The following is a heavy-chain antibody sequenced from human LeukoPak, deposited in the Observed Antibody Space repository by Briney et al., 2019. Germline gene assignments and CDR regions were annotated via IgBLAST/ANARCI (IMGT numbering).Heavy chain of an antibody. CDR3: ARDRAAFGVVQVGY. CDR2: INSDGTNT. D-gene: IGHD3-3*01. CDR1: TFTFSRYW. V-gene: IGHV3-74*01. Sequence: GGSLRLSCAASTFTFSRYWMLWVRQAPGKGLVWVSRINSDGTNTYYADSVKGTFTISRDNTKNTLYLQMNSLRTEDTAVYYCARDRAAFGVVQVGYWGQGTLVTVSS. J-gene: IGHJ4*02.